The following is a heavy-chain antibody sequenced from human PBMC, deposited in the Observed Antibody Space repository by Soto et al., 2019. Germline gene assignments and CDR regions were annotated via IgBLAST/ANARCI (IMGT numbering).Heavy chain of an antibody. Sequence: PGGSLRLSCAASGFTFSSYSMNWFRQAPGKGLEWVSYISSSSSTIYYADSVKGRFTISRDNAKNSLYLQMNSLRAEDTAVYYCAKDTPSVAEYYFDYWGQGTLVTVS. V-gene: IGHV3-48*01. CDR1: GFTFSSYS. J-gene: IGHJ4*02. D-gene: IGHD6-19*01. CDR3: AKDTPSVAEYYFDY. CDR2: ISSSSSTI.